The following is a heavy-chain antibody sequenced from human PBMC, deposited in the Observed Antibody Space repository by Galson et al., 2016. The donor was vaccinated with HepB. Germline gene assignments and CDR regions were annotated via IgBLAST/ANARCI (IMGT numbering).Heavy chain of an antibody. CDR3: ARGPNTIEYYYYYGMDV. Sequence: SVKVSCKASGGTFSSYAYSWVRQAPGQGLEWMGGIIPIFGKAKYAQKFQDRVTITADGTTSTAYMELSSLRSDDTAVYYCARGPNTIEYYYYYGMDVWGQGTTVTVSS. J-gene: IGHJ6*02. D-gene: IGHD4/OR15-4a*01. CDR1: GGTFSSYA. V-gene: IGHV1-69*13. CDR2: IIPIFGKA.